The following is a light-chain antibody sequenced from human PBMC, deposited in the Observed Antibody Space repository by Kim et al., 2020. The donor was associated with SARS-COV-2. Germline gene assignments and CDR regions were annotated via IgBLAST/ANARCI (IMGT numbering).Light chain of an antibody. V-gene: IGLV1-51*01. CDR2: DNF. CDR3: GAWDNSVSAVL. CDR1: TSNIGKNF. Sequence: GEKVTISCSGSTSNIGKNFVSWYQQYPGTAPKVLIYDNFKRPSETPVRFSGSKSGTSATLDIIGLQTGDEADYYCGAWDNSVSAVLFGGGTKVTVL. J-gene: IGLJ2*01.